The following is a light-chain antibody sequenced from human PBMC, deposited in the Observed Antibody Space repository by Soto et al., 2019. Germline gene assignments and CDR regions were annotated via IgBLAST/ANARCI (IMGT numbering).Light chain of an antibody. J-gene: IGKJ3*01. CDR2: GSS. CDR1: QSVSSN. CDR3: QQYDDWLIFS. V-gene: IGKV3-15*01. Sequence: EIVMKQSPATLSVSPGERTTLSCMASQSVSSNLAWYQQKPGQAPRLLIYGSSTRATGIPARFSGSGSGTEFTLTFSSLQSEDFAVYYGQQYDDWLIFSFGPGTKVDIK.